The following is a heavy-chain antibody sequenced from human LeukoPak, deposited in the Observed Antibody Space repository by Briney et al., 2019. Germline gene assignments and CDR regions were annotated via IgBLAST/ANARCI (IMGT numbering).Heavy chain of an antibody. CDR3: ARGQLLLEGYFYYMDV. CDR1: GFTFSSYE. V-gene: IGHV3-48*03. Sequence: SLRLSCAASGFTFSSYEMNWVRQAPGKGLEWVSYISSSGSTIYYADSVKGRFTISRDNSKNTLYLQMNSLRGEDTAVYYCARGQLLLEGYFYYMDVWGKGTTVTVSS. D-gene: IGHD2-2*01. CDR2: ISSSGSTI. J-gene: IGHJ6*03.